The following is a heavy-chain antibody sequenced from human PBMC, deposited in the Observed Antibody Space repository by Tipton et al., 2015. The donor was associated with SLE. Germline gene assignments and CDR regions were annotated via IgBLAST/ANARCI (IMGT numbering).Heavy chain of an antibody. CDR2: LSHNGVT. D-gene: IGHD1-26*01. J-gene: IGHJ2*01. CDR3: ARVDRGPRYFDL. CDR1: GGSFSGYY. Sequence: TLSLTCAVYGGSFSGYYWGWIRQPPGKGLEWIGSLSHNGVTAYNPSLRNRVTIFGDRSKNHFSLSLTSVTAADTAVYYCARVDRGPRYFDLWGRGTLVTVSS. V-gene: IGHV4-34*01.